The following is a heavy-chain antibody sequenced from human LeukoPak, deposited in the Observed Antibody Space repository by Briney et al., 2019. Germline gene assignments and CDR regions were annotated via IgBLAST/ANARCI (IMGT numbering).Heavy chain of an antibody. CDR2: ISYDGNK. V-gene: IGHV3-30*04. CDR1: GFTFSSYA. D-gene: IGHD4-17*01. Sequence: GRSLRLSCAASGFTFSSYAMHWVRQAPGKGLERVAVISYDGNKYYAESVKGRFTISRDNSKNKLYLQMNSLRAEDTAVYYCTRCDDYGASGDYWGQGTLVTVSS. J-gene: IGHJ4*02. CDR3: TRCDDYGASGDY.